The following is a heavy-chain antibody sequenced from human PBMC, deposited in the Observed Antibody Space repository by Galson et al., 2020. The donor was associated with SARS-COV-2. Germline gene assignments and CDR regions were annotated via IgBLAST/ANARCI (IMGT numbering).Heavy chain of an antibody. V-gene: IGHV4-34*01. CDR1: GGSFSGFY. Sequence: GSLRLSCAVYGGSFSGFYWSWIRQPPGKGLEWIGEINHSGSTNYNPSLKSRVTISVDTSKKQFSLKLSSVTAADTAVYYCARARVITIFGVIITRDAFDIWGQGAMVTVSS. CDR3: ARARVITIFGVIITRDAFDI. CDR2: INHSGST. J-gene: IGHJ3*02. D-gene: IGHD3-3*01.